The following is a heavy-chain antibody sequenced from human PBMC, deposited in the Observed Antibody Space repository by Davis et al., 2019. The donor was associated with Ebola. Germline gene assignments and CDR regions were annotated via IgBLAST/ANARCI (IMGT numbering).Heavy chain of an antibody. CDR2: ISTYNGNT. J-gene: IGHJ4*02. CDR3: ARDVRGITGPSEY. CDR1: AGTFSSYA. Sequence: AASVKVSCKASAGTFSSYAISWVRQAPGQGLEWMGWISTYNGNTNYAQKVQGRITMTTDTSTSTAYMELRSLRSDDTARYYCARDVRGITGPSEYWGQGTLVTVSS. V-gene: IGHV1-18*01. D-gene: IGHD1-1*01.